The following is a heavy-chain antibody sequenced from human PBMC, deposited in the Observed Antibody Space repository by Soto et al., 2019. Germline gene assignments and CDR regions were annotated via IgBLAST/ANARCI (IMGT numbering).Heavy chain of an antibody. CDR1: GFTFSNAW. CDR2: IKSKTDGGTT. V-gene: IGHV3-15*07. D-gene: IGHD2-21*02. CDR3: SLTDVDYYYYGMDV. Sequence: VGSLRLSCAASGFTFSNAWMNWVRQAPGKGLEWVGRIKSKTDGGTTDYAAPVKGRFTISRDDSKNTLYLQMNSLKTEDTAVYYCSLTDVDYYYYGMDVWGQGTTVTVSS. J-gene: IGHJ6*02.